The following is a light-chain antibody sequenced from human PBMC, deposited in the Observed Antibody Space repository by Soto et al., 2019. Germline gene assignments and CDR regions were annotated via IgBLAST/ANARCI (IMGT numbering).Light chain of an antibody. Sequence: DIQMTQSPATLSASVGDRVTLTCRASQSISSWLAWYQQKPGKAPKLLIYDASSWATGVPARFSGSGSGTEFTLTISRLQPEDFAAYYCQQYNSYSWTFGQGTKVDIK. V-gene: IGKV1-5*01. CDR2: DAS. CDR1: QSISSW. CDR3: QQYNSYSWT. J-gene: IGKJ1*01.